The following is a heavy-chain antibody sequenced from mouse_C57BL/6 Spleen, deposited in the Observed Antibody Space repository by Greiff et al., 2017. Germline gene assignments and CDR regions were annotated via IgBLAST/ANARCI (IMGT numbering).Heavy chain of an antibody. CDR1: GYTFTSYW. Sequence: QVQLQQPGAELVRPGSSVKLSCKASGYTFTSYWMHWVKQRPIQGLEWIGNIDPSDSETHYNQKFKDKATLTVDKSSSTAYMQLSSLTSEDSAVYYCAYGSSDPQWYFDVWGTGTTVTVSS. V-gene: IGHV1-52*01. J-gene: IGHJ1*03. CDR3: AYGSSDPQWYFDV. D-gene: IGHD1-1*01. CDR2: IDPSDSET.